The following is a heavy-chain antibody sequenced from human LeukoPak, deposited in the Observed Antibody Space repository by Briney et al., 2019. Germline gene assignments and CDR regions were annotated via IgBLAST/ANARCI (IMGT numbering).Heavy chain of an antibody. CDR2: IYLSGGT. V-gene: IGHV4-38-2*01. J-gene: IGHJ6*03. D-gene: IGHD6-6*01. CDR3: ASEQRAARPLSYYMYG. CDR1: GYSISRGYY. Sequence: PSETLSLTGAVSGYSISRGYYWAWIRQPPGRGLEWIGSIYLSGGTSYNPYLDSGMTISVDTTKNQFSMKLSSVTAADTAVYYCASEQRAARPLSYYMYGWGKGTTVTVSS.